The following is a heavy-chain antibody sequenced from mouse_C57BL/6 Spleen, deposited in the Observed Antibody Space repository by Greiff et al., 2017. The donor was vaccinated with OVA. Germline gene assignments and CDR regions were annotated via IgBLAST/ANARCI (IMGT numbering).Heavy chain of an antibody. V-gene: IGHV5-12*01. CDR2: ISNGGGST. J-gene: IGHJ2*01. Sequence: DVKLEESGGGLVQPGGSLKLSCAASGFTFSDYYMYWVRQTPEKRLEWVAYISNGGGSTYYPDTVKGRFTISRDNAKNTLYLQMSRLKSEDTAMYYCARSLYDGYYGFDYWGQGTTLTVSS. CDR3: ARSLYDGYYGFDY. D-gene: IGHD2-3*01. CDR1: GFTFSDYY.